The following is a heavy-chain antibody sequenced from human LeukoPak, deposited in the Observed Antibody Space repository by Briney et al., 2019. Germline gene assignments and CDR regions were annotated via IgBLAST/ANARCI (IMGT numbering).Heavy chain of an antibody. CDR3: ASRSHQGIVVVPAAIDY. CDR1: GGSISSSNW. V-gene: IGHV4-4*02. Sequence: SETLSLTCAVSGGSISSSNWWRWVRPPPGKGLEWIGEIYHSGSTNYNPSLKSRVTISVDKSKNQFSLKLSSVTAADAAVYYCASRSHQGIVVVPAAIDYWGQGTLVTVSS. J-gene: IGHJ4*02. CDR2: IYHSGST. D-gene: IGHD2-2*01.